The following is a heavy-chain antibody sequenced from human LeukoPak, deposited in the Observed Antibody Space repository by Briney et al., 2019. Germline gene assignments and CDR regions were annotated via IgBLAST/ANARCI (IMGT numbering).Heavy chain of an antibody. CDR2: INPDGGHT. J-gene: IGHJ4*02. D-gene: IGHD5-12*01. V-gene: IGHV3-7*01. Sequence: GGSLRLSCAASGFTFSSYSMNWVRQAPGKGLEWVANINPDGGHTDYVDSVKDRFTISRDNAENSLFFQMNSLRAEDTAIYYCARDRAYDAFDYWGRGTLVTVSS. CDR1: GFTFSSYS. CDR3: ARDRAYDAFDY.